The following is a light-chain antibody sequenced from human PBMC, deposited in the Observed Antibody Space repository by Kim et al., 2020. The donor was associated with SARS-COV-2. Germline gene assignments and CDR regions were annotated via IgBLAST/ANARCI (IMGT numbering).Light chain of an antibody. Sequence: DIVMTQSPDSLAVSLGETATINCKSSQSLLYTSNNKNYLAWYQQKPGQPPKLLIYWASTRQYGVTERFSGSGSGTDFTLTVSSLQAEDVAVYFCQQYFALPLTFGGGTKLEI. J-gene: IGKJ4*01. CDR2: WAS. CDR1: QSLLYTSNNKNY. CDR3: QQYFALPLT. V-gene: IGKV4-1*01.